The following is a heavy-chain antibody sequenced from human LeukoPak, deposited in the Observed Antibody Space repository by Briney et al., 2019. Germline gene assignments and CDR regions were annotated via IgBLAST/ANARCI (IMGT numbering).Heavy chain of an antibody. V-gene: IGHV1-58*02. D-gene: IGHD3-3*01. CDR3: AAQRGASLHDFWSTRLFDP. CDR2: IVLGSGNT. CDR1: GFTFHTSA. J-gene: IGHJ5*02. Sequence: SVKVSCKASGFTFHTSAMQWVRHARGQRVEWIGWIVLGSGNTVYSHKFHDRVIITRDMSASTVYMELDSLGSEDTAVYYCAAQRGASLHDFWSTRLFDPWGQGTLVTVSS.